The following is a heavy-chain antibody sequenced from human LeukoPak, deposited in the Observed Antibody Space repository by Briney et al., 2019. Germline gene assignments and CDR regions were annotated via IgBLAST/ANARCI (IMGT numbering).Heavy chain of an antibody. V-gene: IGHV3-48*01. CDR3: ARDSMYAFDI. CDR2: FSTSSGTI. J-gene: IGHJ3*02. D-gene: IGHD2-2*01. CDR1: GFTFSDYW. Sequence: PGGSLRLSCTASGFTFSDYWISWVRQAPGKGLEWISYFSTSSGTISYADSVKGRFTISRDNAKNSLYLQMNSLRAEDTAVYYCARDSMYAFDIWGQGTMVTVSS.